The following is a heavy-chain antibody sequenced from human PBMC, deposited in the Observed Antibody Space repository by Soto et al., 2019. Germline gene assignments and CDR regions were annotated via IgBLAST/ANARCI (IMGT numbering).Heavy chain of an antibody. V-gene: IGHV3-48*03. D-gene: IGHD5-12*01. CDR3: VRGEKWLKLSYYFDY. Sequence: GGSLRLSCAASGFTFSSYEMNWVRQAPGKGLEWVSYISTSGSTIYYADSVKGRFTISRDNAKNSLYLQMYTLRAEDTAVYYCVRGEKWLKLSYYFDYWGQGTLVTVS. CDR1: GFTFSSYE. J-gene: IGHJ4*02. CDR2: ISTSGSTI.